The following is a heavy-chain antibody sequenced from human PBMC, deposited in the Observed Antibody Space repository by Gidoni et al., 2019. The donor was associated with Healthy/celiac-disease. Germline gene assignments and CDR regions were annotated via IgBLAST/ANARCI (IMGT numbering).Heavy chain of an antibody. J-gene: IGHJ4*02. Sequence: VQRVQSGAEMKNPGASEIISCETSGYSFPRYAMHWVRQAPGQRLEWMGSISGSNGNTKYSQKFQGRVSINRDTSATTGYMELSSLRSEDTAMYYCARDYGDFLYYFDYWGQGTLVTVSS. D-gene: IGHD4-17*01. CDR2: ISGSNGNT. V-gene: IGHV1-3*01. CDR1: GYSFPRYA. CDR3: ARDYGDFLYYFDY.